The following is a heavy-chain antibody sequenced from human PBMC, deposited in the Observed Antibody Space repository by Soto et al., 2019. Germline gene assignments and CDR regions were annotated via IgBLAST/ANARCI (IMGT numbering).Heavy chain of an antibody. V-gene: IGHV1-24*01. D-gene: IGHD1-26*01. CDR3: ATDSGLIVGAKLAGFDY. CDR2: FDPEDGET. J-gene: IGHJ4*02. CDR1: GYTLTELS. Sequence: ASVKVSCKVSGYTLTELSMHWVRQAPGKGLEWMGGFDPEDGETIYAQKFQGRVTMTEDTSTDTAYMELSSLRSEDTAVYYCATDSGLIVGAKLAGFDYWGQGTLLTVSS.